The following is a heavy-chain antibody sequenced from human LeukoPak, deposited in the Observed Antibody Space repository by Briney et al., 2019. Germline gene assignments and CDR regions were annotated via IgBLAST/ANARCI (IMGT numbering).Heavy chain of an antibody. CDR1: GFTFSSYS. D-gene: IGHD3-22*01. CDR2: ISGSGGST. CDR3: AKDPRGRYYDSSGYYFGY. Sequence: GGSLRLSCAASGFTFSSYSMNWVRQAPGKGLEWVSAISGSGGSTYYADSVKGRFTISRDNSKNTLYLQMNSLRAEDTAVYYCAKDPRGRYYDSSGYYFGYWGQGTLVTVSS. V-gene: IGHV3-23*01. J-gene: IGHJ4*02.